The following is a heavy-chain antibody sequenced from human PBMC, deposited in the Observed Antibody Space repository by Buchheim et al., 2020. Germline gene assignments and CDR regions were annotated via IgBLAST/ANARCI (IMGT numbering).Heavy chain of an antibody. V-gene: IGHV3-23*01. J-gene: IGHJ4*02. CDR2: ISGSGDST. CDR3: AKGLTTSTSPFDY. CDR1: GFTFNNYA. D-gene: IGHD1-1*01. Sequence: EVQLLESGGDLVQPGGSLRLSCAASGFTFNNYAMSWVRQAPGKGLEWVSGISGSGDSTFYADSVKGRFTIPRDNSKNTGYLQMNSLRAEDTAVYYCAKGLTTSTSPFDYWGQGT.